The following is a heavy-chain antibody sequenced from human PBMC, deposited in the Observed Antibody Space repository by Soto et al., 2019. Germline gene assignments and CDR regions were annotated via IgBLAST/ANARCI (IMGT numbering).Heavy chain of an antibody. D-gene: IGHD3-16*01. CDR2: IYFSGIT. Sequence: SGTLSLXCASSGASINSGGYYWNGVRQLPGKGLEWIGYIYFSGITYYNPSLESRVTISLDTSQNQFSLKLSSVIAADTAVHYCASGNEWGVILATWGQGTLVTVSS. CDR1: GASINSGGYY. CDR3: ASGNEWGVILAT. V-gene: IGHV4-31*11. J-gene: IGHJ5*02.